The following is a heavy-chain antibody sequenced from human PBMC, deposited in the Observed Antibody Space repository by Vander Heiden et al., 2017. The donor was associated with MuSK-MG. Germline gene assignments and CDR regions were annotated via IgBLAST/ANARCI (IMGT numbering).Heavy chain of an antibody. D-gene: IGHD3-9*01. CDR1: GYSISSGSS. V-gene: IGHV4-38-2*01. CDR2: IYHSGST. Sequence: QVQLQESGPGLVQPSETLSLTCAVAGYSISSGSSWGWIRHPPGKGLEGIGSIYHSGSTYYNSSFKSRVTISVDTAKNLVSLKLSSVTAADTAVYYCARHQRVDDMGKWFDPWFHGTMVTVCS. CDR3: ARHQRVDDMGKWFDP. J-gene: IGHJ5*02.